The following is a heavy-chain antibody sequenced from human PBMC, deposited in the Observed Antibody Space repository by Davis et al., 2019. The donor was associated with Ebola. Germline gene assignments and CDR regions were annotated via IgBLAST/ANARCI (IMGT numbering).Heavy chain of an antibody. D-gene: IGHD6-6*01. CDR1: AFTFSSYS. V-gene: IGHV3-74*01. Sequence: GESLKISCAASAFTFSSYSMHWVRQVAGKGLVWVSRIYTDGSGTSYADSVKGRFTISRDNAKNSLYLQMNSLRAEDTALYYCAKDSSSQGYYYYGMDVWGQGTTVTVSS. CDR3: AKDSSSQGYYYYGMDV. CDR2: IYTDGSGT. J-gene: IGHJ6*02.